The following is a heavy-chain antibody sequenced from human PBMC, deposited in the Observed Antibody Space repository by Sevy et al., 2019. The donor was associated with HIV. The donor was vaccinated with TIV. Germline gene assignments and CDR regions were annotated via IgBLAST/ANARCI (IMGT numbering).Heavy chain of an antibody. V-gene: IGHV1-2*02. CDR1: GYIFTDYY. D-gene: IGHD4-17*01. J-gene: IGHJ6*02. CDR3: ARLTTKPTSDLYGMDV. Sequence: ASVKVSCKASGYIFTDYYIHWVRQAPGQGLEWMAWINSDSGVTNYAQRFQGEVTVTRDTSLNTAHLDLSRLKSNDTAIYFCARLTTKPTSDLYGMDVWGQGTTVTVSS. CDR2: INSDSGVT.